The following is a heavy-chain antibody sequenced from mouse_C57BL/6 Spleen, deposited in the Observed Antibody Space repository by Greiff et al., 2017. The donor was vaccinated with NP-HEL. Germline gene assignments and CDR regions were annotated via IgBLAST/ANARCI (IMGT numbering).Heavy chain of an antibody. CDR3: TGYYGWFAY. J-gene: IGHJ3*01. Sequence: EVQLQQSGAELVRPGASVKLSCTASGFNIKDDYMHWVKQRPDQGLEWIGWIDPENGDTEYASKFKGTATITADTSSHTAYRQLSSLTSADSSVYDWTGYYGWFAYWGQGTLVTVSA. CDR2: IDPENGDT. CDR1: GFNIKDDY. D-gene: IGHD1-1*01. V-gene: IGHV14-4*01.